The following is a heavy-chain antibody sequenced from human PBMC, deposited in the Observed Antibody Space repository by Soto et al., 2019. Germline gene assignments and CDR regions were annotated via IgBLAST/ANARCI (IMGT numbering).Heavy chain of an antibody. D-gene: IGHD3-16*01. J-gene: IGHJ3*02. Sequence: WASGKVSCKASGYTFTSYAMHWVRQAPGQRLEWMGWINAGNGNTNHAQKFQGRVTISADESTRTVNMELSSLRSEDTAVYYCARGATTKILVLMYDALEIWGQGTMVTVSS. CDR1: GYTFTSYA. CDR2: INAGNGNT. V-gene: IGHV1-3*01. CDR3: ARGATTKILVLMYDALEI.